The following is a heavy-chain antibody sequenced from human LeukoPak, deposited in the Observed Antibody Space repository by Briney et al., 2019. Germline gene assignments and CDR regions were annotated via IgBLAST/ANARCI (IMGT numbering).Heavy chain of an antibody. CDR3: ARGVADSNYVYYYYYYMDV. D-gene: IGHD4-11*01. J-gene: IGHJ6*03. V-gene: IGHV3-7*01. CDR1: GFTFSSYW. Sequence: GGSLRLSCAASGFTFSSYWMSWVRQAPGKGLEWVANIKQDGSEKYYVDSVKGRFTISRDNAKNSLYLQMNSLRAEDTAVYYCARGVADSNYVYYYYYYMDVWGKGTTVTVSS. CDR2: IKQDGSEK.